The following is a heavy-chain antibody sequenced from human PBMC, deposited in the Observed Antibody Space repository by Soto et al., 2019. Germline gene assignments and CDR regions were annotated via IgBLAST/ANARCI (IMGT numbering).Heavy chain of an antibody. J-gene: IGHJ6*02. Sequence: ASVKVSCKASGYTFTSYAMHWVRQAPGQRLGWMGWINAGNGNTKYSQKFQGRVTITRDTSASTAYMELSSLRSEDTAVYYCATGDIVATIGVRYYYYGMDVWGQGTTVTVSS. V-gene: IGHV1-3*01. CDR1: GYTFTSYA. CDR2: INAGNGNT. D-gene: IGHD5-12*01. CDR3: ATGDIVATIGVRYYYYGMDV.